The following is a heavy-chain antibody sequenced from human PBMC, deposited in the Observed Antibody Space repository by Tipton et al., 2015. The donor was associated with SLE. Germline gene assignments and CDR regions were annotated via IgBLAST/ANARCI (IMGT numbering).Heavy chain of an antibody. J-gene: IGHJ4*02. CDR2: IYDSGST. V-gene: IGHV4-39*01. CDR3: ASGPALLLNF. Sequence: PGLVKPSETLSLTCAVSGASIGSTVYYWAWTRQPPGKALEWIGAIYDSGSTYYNPSLRSRITISADRSKNEFSLKLAPVNAADTAVYFCASGPALLLNFWGQGTLVSVSS. D-gene: IGHD1-26*01. CDR1: GASIGSTVYY.